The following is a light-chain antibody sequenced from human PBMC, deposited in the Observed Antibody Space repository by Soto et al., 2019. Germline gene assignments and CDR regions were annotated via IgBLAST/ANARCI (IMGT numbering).Light chain of an antibody. CDR2: AAS. CDR1: QGISPY. V-gene: IGKV1-9*01. CDR3: QQLLSYPIT. Sequence: DIQLTQSPSFLSSSLGDRVTITCRASQGISPYLEWYQQKPGKAPKLLIYAASTLQSGVPLRFRGTGSGTSFTLTISSLQPEDFATYYCQQLLSYPITCGQGTRLEIK. J-gene: IGKJ5*01.